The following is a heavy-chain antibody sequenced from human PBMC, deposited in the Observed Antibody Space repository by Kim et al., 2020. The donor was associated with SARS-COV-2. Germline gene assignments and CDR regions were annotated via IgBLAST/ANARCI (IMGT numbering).Heavy chain of an antibody. Sequence: SVKVSCKASGGTFSSYAISWVRQAPGQGLEWMGGIIPIFGTANYAQKFQGRVTITADKSTSTAYMELSSLRSEDTAVYYCARESEITMVRGVITPHWYFDLCSRGTLVTVSS. CDR1: GGTFSSYA. CDR2: IIPIFGTA. CDR3: ARESEITMVRGVITPHWYFDL. D-gene: IGHD3-10*01. J-gene: IGHJ2*01. V-gene: IGHV1-69*06.